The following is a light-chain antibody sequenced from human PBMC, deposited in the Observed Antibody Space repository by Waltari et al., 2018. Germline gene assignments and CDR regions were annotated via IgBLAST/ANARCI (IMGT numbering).Light chain of an antibody. J-gene: IGLJ1*01. V-gene: IGLV2-8*01. Sequence: QSALTQPPSASGSPGQSVPLSCTGTSSDLAAFNYFSWYQQHPGKAPKLLISDVSERPSGVPDRFSGSKSGNTASLTVSGLQADDEADYYCSSFAGGNIYVFGTGTTVTVL. CDR1: SSDLAAFNY. CDR2: DVS. CDR3: SSFAGGNIYV.